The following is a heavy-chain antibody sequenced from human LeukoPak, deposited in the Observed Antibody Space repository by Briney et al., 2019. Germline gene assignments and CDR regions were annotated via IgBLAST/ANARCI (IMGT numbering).Heavy chain of an antibody. CDR2: IYSGGST. J-gene: IGHJ4*02. CDR1: GFTVSSNY. D-gene: IGHD3-22*01. CDR3: ARWRGHSSGYYHFDY. V-gene: IGHV3-53*01. Sequence: GGSLRLSCAASGFTVSSNYMSWVRQAPGKGLEWVSVIYSGGSTYYADSVKGRFTISRDNSKNTLYLQMNSLRAADTAVYYCARWRGHSSGYYHFDYWGQGTLVTASS.